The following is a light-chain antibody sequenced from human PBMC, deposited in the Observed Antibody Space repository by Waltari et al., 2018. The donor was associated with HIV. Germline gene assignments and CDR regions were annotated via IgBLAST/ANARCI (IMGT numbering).Light chain of an antibody. CDR1: SSNVGRNA. CDR3: ATWDDSMKDVL. Sequence: HSALTQPPSASGTPGPRVTISCSGSSSNVGRNAVYWYQTFPGSAPQLVICRDNQRPPGVADRFSGGKYGDAPALAIGGLCDEDEADYDCATWDDSMKDVLFGGGTKLPVL. V-gene: IGLV1-47*03. CDR2: RDN. J-gene: IGLJ2*01.